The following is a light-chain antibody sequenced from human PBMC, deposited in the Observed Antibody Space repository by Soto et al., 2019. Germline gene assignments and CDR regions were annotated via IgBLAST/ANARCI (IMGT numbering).Light chain of an antibody. CDR2: GAS. CDR3: QQYNIWPPLT. J-gene: IGKJ4*01. CDR1: QSINSN. Sequence: ERGVTQAPATLSVSPGERVTVSCRASQSINSNLAWYQQKPGQAPRLLIYGASTRATGIPGRFSGSGSGTESTLTISSLQSADSAVYYCQQYNIWPPLTFGGGTKVDI. V-gene: IGKV3-15*01.